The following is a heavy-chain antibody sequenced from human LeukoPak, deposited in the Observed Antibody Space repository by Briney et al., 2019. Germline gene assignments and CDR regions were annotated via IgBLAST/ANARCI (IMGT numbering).Heavy chain of an antibody. CDR3: AREVAAAGTAYDY. J-gene: IGHJ4*02. Sequence: PSQTLSLTCTVSGGSISSGDSYWSWIRQPPGKGLEWIVFIYGSGSTYYNPSLKSRVTISVDTSKNQFSLKLSSVTAADTAVYYCAREVAAAGTAYDYWGQGTLVTVSS. D-gene: IGHD6-13*01. V-gene: IGHV4-30-4*01. CDR1: GGSISSGDSY. CDR2: IYGSGST.